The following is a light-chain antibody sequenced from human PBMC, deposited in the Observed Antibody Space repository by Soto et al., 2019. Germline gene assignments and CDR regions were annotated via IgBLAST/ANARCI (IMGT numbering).Light chain of an antibody. CDR2: DAS. CDR1: QSVTSD. J-gene: IGKJ5*01. CDR3: QQYNRWPPIT. V-gene: IGKV3-15*01. Sequence: EIVSTQSPATLSLSPGERATLSCRASQSVTSDLAWYQQRPGQAPRLLIYDASTRATGVPARFSGSGSGTEFTLTISTLQSEDSAVYYCQQYNRWPPITFGQGTRLEIK.